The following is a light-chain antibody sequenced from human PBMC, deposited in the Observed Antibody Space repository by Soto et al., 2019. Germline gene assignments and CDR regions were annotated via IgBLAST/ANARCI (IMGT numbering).Light chain of an antibody. Sequence: EIVVTQTPLSLSVTPVQPSSMSFKSSQILLYSDGKTYLYWYLQRRGQPPQLLIYDASNRFSGVPDRFSGSGSGTDFTLKISRVEAEDVGVYYCMQRTHVPITFGQGTRLEIK. CDR1: QILLYSDGKTY. CDR3: MQRTHVPIT. CDR2: DAS. V-gene: IGKV2D-29*01. J-gene: IGKJ5*01.